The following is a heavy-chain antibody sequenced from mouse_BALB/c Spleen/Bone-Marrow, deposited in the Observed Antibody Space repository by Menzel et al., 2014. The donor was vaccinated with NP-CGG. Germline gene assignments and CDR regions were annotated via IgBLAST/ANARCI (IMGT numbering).Heavy chain of an antibody. D-gene: IGHD4-1*01. V-gene: IGHV1-15*01. J-gene: IGHJ4*01. CDR1: GYTFTDYD. CDR2: IDPETGGT. Sequence: QLQPSGAELVKPGASVTLSCKASGYTFTDYDMHWVKQTPVHGLEWIGAIDPETGGTAYNQKFKGKATLTADKSSSTAYMELRSLTSEDSAVYYCTRHWDHDMDDSGQGTSGTVSA. CDR3: TRHWDHDMDD.